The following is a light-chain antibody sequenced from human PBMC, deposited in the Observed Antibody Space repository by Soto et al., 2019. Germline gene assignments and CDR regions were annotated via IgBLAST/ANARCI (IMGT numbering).Light chain of an antibody. CDR2: AVS. V-gene: IGLV2-14*01. CDR1: SSDVGAYNF. J-gene: IGLJ3*02. Sequence: QSALTQPASVSGSPGQSITISCTGTSSDVGAYNFVSWYQHHPGTAPKLMIYAVSNRPSGASKRFSGSKSGNTASLTISGRQTEDEAEYYGYSDRGSNAWGFGGGTKLTV. CDR3: YSDRGSNAWG.